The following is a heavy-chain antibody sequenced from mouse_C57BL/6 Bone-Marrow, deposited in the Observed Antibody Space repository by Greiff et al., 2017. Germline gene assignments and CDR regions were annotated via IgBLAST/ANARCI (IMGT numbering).Heavy chain of an antibody. D-gene: IGHD1-1*01. Sequence: PGQGLEWIGMIHPNSGSTNYNEKFKSKATLTVDKSSSTAYMQLSSLPSADSAVYYCARSSSTVVATYWYFDVWGTGTTVTVSS. CDR2: IHPNSGST. J-gene: IGHJ1*03. V-gene: IGHV1-64*01. CDR3: ARSSSTVVATYWYFDV.